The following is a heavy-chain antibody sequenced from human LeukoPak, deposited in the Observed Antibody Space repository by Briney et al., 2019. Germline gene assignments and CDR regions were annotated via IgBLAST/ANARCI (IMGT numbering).Heavy chain of an antibody. V-gene: IGHV3-49*04. CDR3: TTYSSSSYFQH. J-gene: IGHJ1*01. CDR1: GFTFGDYA. CDR2: IRSKAYGGTT. D-gene: IGHD6-6*01. Sequence: TGGSLRLSCTASGFTFGDYAMSWVRQAPGKGLEWVGFIRSKAYGGTTEYAASVKGRFTISRDDSKSIAYLQMNSLKTEDTAVYYCTTYSSSSYFQHWGQGTLVTVSS.